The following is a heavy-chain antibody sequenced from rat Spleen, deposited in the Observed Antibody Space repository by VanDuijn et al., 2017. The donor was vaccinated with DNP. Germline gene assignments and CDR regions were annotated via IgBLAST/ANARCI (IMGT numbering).Heavy chain of an antibody. CDR3: ARHYYDGSYYFDY. CDR1: GFTFSNYD. V-gene: IGHV5-25*01. D-gene: IGHD1-12*02. J-gene: IGHJ2*01. CDR2: LVPSGGTS. Sequence: EVQLVESGGGLVQPGRSLKLSCAASGFTFSNYDMAWVRQAPTRVLMWAASLVPSGGTSYYRDSVKDRFTVSRDNAKSTLYLQMDSLRSEDTATYYCARHYYDGSYYFDYWGQGVMVTVSS.